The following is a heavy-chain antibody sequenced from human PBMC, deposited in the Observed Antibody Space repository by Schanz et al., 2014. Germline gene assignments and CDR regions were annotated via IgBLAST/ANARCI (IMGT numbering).Heavy chain of an antibody. CDR2: VFPNGIT. D-gene: IGHD1-1*01. Sequence: QVQLQESGPGLVKPSQTLSLTCTVSGGSIRSGTYYWSWIRQPAGKALEWVGRVFPNGITNYNPSLKSRVTTPRDTSKTQSSLTLTSLTAADTAVYYCARDTTWRLDLWGRGTLVTVSS. CDR1: GGSIRSGTYY. V-gene: IGHV4-61*02. J-gene: IGHJ2*01. CDR3: ARDTTWRLDL.